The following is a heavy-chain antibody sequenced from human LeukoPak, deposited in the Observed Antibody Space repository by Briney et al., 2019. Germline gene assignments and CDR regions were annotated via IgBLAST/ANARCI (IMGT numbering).Heavy chain of an antibody. Sequence: GGSLRLSCAASGFIFSSYSINWVRQAPGKGLEWVSSISSSTGYIYYADSVKGRFTISRDIAKNSLYPQMNSLRAEDTAVYYCARLYDSSGLVDHWGQGTLVTASS. J-gene: IGHJ4*02. CDR3: ARLYDSSGLVDH. CDR2: ISSSTGYI. CDR1: GFIFSSYS. D-gene: IGHD3-22*01. V-gene: IGHV3-21*06.